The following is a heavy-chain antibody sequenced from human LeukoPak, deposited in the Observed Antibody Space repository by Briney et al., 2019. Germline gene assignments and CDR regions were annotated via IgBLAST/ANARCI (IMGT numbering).Heavy chain of an antibody. D-gene: IGHD3-10*01. Sequence: KHGESSQISCKGSGYSFTTYWITWVRQMPGKGLEWMGTIDPSDSYTNYSPSFQGHVSISVDKSISTAYLQWSSLKASDTAMYYCARHLYGSVTYNVDYWGQETLVTVSS. CDR1: GYSFTTYW. V-gene: IGHV5-10-1*01. J-gene: IGHJ4*02. CDR2: IDPSDSYT. CDR3: ARHLYGSVTYNVDY.